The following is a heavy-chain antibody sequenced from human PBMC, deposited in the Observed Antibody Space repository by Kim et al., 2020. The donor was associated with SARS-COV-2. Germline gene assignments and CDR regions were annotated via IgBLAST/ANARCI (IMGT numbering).Heavy chain of an antibody. Sequence: GESLKISCKGSGYSFTSYWIGWVRQMPGKGLEWMGIIYPGDSDTRYSPSFQGQVTISADKSISTAYLQWSSLKASDTAMYYCARRGRDGYNSVDAFDIWGQGTMVTVSS. V-gene: IGHV5-51*01. CDR1: GYSFTSYW. CDR2: IYPGDSDT. CDR3: ARRGRDGYNSVDAFDI. D-gene: IGHD5-12*01. J-gene: IGHJ3*02.